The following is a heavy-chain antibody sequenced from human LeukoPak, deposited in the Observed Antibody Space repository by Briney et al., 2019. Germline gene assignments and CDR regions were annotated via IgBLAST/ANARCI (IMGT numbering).Heavy chain of an antibody. Sequence: PGGSLRLSCAASGLTFSRYWMSWVRQAPGKGLEWVANIKQDGNEEYYVDSVKGRFTISRDNAKNSLYLQMNSLRAEDTAVYYCARDLFSPVVPAAGTFDYWGQGTLVTVSS. CDR1: GLTFSRYW. CDR3: ARDLFSPVVPAAGTFDY. J-gene: IGHJ4*02. CDR2: IKQDGNEE. D-gene: IGHD2-2*01. V-gene: IGHV3-7*01.